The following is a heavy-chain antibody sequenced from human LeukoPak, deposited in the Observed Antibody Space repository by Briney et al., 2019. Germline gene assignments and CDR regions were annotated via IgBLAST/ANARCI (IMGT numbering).Heavy chain of an antibody. V-gene: IGHV3-33*01. CDR1: GFTFSSYG. CDR2: IWYDGSNK. CDR3: ARDSYCSSTSCSMWGMDV. Sequence: QPGGSLRLSCAASGFTFSSYGMHWVRQAPGKGLEWVAVIWYDGSNKYYADSVKGRFTISRDNPKNTLYLQMNSLRAEDTAVYYCARDSYCSSTSCSMWGMDVWGQGTTVTVSS. D-gene: IGHD2-2*01. J-gene: IGHJ6*02.